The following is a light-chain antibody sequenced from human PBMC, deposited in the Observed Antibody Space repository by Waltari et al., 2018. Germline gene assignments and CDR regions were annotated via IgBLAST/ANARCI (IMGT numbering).Light chain of an antibody. CDR3: QHYVSLPAT. Sequence: IVLTQSPGTLSMSPGEGVTLSCRASQSLNRALAWYQEKPGQAPRPLIYNVFNRATDIPERFSGSGSGTEFSLTISRLEPEDFAVYYCQHYVSLPATFGQGTRVEIK. J-gene: IGKJ1*01. CDR1: QSLNRA. CDR2: NVF. V-gene: IGKV3-20*01.